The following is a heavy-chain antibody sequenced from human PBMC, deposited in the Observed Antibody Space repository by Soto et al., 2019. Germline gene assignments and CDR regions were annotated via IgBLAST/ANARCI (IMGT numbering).Heavy chain of an antibody. D-gene: IGHD3-22*01. CDR1: GGSLSNYG. V-gene: IGHV1-69*12. Sequence: QVQLVQSGAEVKKPGSSVKVSCKASGGSLSNYGISWVRQAPGQGLEWMGAIIPVFGTPNYAQKFHDRVTITADESTTTVYMEVRSLTSEDPAVYYCARGDATKIVVTTYYAMDVWGQGTTVTVSS. J-gene: IGHJ6*02. CDR2: IIPVFGTP. CDR3: ARGDATKIVVTTYYAMDV.